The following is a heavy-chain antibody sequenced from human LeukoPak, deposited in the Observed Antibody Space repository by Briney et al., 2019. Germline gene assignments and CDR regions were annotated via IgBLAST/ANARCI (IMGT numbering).Heavy chain of an antibody. Sequence: EASVKVSCKASGYTFTSYYMHWVRQAPGQGLEWMGLINPTGGSTGYAQKFQGRVTMTRDMSTSTDYMELSSLRSEDTAVYYCAKGPAQGYCSGGSCYRTYYFDYWGQGTLVTVSS. CDR2: INPTGGST. D-gene: IGHD2-15*01. CDR1: GYTFTSYY. V-gene: IGHV1-46*01. CDR3: AKGPAQGYCSGGSCYRTYYFDY. J-gene: IGHJ4*02.